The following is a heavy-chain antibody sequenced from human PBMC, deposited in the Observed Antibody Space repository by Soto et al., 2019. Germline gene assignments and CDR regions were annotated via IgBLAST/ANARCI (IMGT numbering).Heavy chain of an antibody. D-gene: IGHD6-13*01. V-gene: IGHV1-69*02. CDR3: ARVAAPDYYYYYGMDV. CDR2: IIPILGIA. CDR1: GGTFSSYT. J-gene: IGHJ6*02. Sequence: QVQLVQSGAEVKKPGSSVKVSCKASGGTFSSYTISWVRQAPGQGLEWMGRIIPILGIANYAQKFQGRVTITADKSTSTAYMELSSLRSEDTAVYYCARVAAPDYYYYYGMDVWGQGTTVTVSS.